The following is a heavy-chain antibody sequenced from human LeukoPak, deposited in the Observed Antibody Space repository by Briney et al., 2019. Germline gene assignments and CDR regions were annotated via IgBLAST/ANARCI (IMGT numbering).Heavy chain of an antibody. CDR1: GGSFSGYY. V-gene: IGHV4-34*01. Sequence: SETLSLTCAVYGGSFSGYYWSWIRQPPGKGLEWIGEINHSGSTNYNPSLKSRVTISVDTSKNQFSLKLSSVPAADTAVYYCARVRPYYYDSKRSVFDYWGQGTLVTVSS. D-gene: IGHD3-22*01. J-gene: IGHJ4*02. CDR3: ARVRPYYYDSKRSVFDY. CDR2: INHSGST.